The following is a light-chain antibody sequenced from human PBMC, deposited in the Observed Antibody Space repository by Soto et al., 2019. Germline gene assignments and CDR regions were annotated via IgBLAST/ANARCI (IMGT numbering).Light chain of an antibody. CDR1: TSNIGSGYD. Sequence: QSALTQPPSVSGAPGQTVTISCTGSTSNIGSGYDVHWYQQPPGAAPKLLIYGNNKRPSGVPDRFSGSKSDTSGSLVITGLQPEDEADYYCKSYDNMVSPFNYVFGTGTKVTVL. CDR2: GNN. CDR3: KSYDNMVSPFNYV. J-gene: IGLJ1*01. V-gene: IGLV1-40*01.